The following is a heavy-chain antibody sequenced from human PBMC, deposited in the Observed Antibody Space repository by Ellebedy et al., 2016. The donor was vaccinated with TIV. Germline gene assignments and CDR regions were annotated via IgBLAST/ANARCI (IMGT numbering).Heavy chain of an antibody. CDR1: GYSFSSYD. J-gene: IGHJ6*02. V-gene: IGHV1-8*02. CDR3: ARYPTQTIAAAGPECNPPTPYGMDV. CDR2: MNPNSGNT. Sequence: AASVKVSCKASGYSFSSYDINWVRQATGQGLEWMGWMNPNSGNTVYAQKFQGRVTMTRNTSISTVYMELRSLRSEDTAVFYCARYPTQTIAAAGPECNPPTPYGMDVWGQGTTVTVSS. D-gene: IGHD6-13*01.